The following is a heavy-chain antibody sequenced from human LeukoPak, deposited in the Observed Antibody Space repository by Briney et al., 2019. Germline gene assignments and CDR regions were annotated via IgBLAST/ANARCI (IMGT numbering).Heavy chain of an antibody. CDR3: ARERGNAPYNWFDP. J-gene: IGHJ5*02. D-gene: IGHD4-23*01. V-gene: IGHV3-53*01. Sequence: GGSLRLSCAAPGFTVSSNYMSWVRQAPGKGLEWVSVIYSGGSTYYADSVKGRFTISRDNSKNTLYLQMNSLRAEDTAVYYCARERGNAPYNWFDPWGQGTLVTVSS. CDR1: GFTVSSNY. CDR2: IYSGGST.